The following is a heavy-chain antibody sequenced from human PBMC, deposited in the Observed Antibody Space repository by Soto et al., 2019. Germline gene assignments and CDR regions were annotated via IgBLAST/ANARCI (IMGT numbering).Heavy chain of an antibody. Sequence: QVHLVQSGAEVKKPGASVKVSCKGSGYDFTTYGIPWVRQAPGQGLEWMGWISAHNGNTDYAQKLQGRVTVTRDTSTSTAYMELRSLRSDDTAVYYCARGRYGDYWGQGALVTVSS. CDR3: ARGRYGDY. J-gene: IGHJ4*02. CDR1: GYDFTTYG. CDR2: ISAHNGNT. D-gene: IGHD1-1*01. V-gene: IGHV1-18*01.